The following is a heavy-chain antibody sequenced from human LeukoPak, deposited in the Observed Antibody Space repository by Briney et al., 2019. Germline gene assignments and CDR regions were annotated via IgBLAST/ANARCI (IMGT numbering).Heavy chain of an antibody. CDR3: ATGYGGCSSTSCFLLFDY. CDR2: FDPEDGET. CDR1: GYTLTELS. D-gene: IGHD2-2*01. Sequence: ASVKVSCKVSGYTLTELSMHWVRQAPGKGLEWMGGFDPEDGETIYARKFQGRVTMTEDTSTDTAYMELSSLRSEDTAVYYCATGYGGCSSTSCFLLFDYWGQGTLVTVPS. J-gene: IGHJ4*02. V-gene: IGHV1-24*01.